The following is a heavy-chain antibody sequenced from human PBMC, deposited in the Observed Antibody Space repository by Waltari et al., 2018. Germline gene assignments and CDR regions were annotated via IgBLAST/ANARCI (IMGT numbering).Heavy chain of an antibody. CDR3: ARETYGIDV. V-gene: IGHV4-4*07. CDR2: FYTRGST. J-gene: IGHJ6*02. CDR1: GGSINSYS. Sequence: QVQLQESGPGLVKPSETLSPTCTVSGGSINSYSWSWIRQPAGKGLEWIGRFYTRGSTNYNPALKSRVTMSVDTSKKQFSLKLSSVTAADTAIYYCARETYGIDVWGQGTTVTVSS.